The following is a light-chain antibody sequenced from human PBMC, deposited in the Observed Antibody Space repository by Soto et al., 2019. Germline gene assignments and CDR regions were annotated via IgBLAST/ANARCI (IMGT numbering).Light chain of an antibody. CDR1: QNLISDY. CDR2: GAS. V-gene: IGKV3-20*01. CDR3: QQYGRSPTWT. Sequence: EIVLTQSPGTLSLSPGERATLSCRASQNLISDYLAWYQQKPGQPPRLLIYGASRRATGIPDRFSGSGSGTDFTLNIGTLEPEDSAVYYCQQYGRSPTWTFGQGTKVEIK. J-gene: IGKJ1*01.